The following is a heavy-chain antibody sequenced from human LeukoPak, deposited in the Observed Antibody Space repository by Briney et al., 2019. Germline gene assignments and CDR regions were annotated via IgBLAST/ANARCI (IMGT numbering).Heavy chain of an antibody. D-gene: IGHD1-26*01. Sequence: SSETLSLTCTVSGGSISSYYWSWIRQPPGKGLEWIGYIYYSGSTNYNPSLKSRVTISVDTSKNQFSLKLSSVTAADTAVYYCARQSNDLVGALDYWGQGTLVTVSS. V-gene: IGHV4-59*08. CDR1: GGSISSYY. J-gene: IGHJ4*02. CDR3: ARQSNDLVGALDY. CDR2: IYYSGST.